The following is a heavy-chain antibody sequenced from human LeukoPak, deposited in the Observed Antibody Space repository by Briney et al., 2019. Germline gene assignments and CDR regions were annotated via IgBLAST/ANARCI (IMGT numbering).Heavy chain of an antibody. CDR3: AKEGALGFCSSTTCSFGAFDI. V-gene: IGHV3-30*18. Sequence: GRSLTLSCAASGFTFSSYGMHWVRQAPGKGLEWLAMISHDGSKKYHADYVMGRFTISRDDSTDTLYLQMNRLGAEDTAVYYCAKEGALGFCSSTTCSFGAFDIWGQGTKVTVSS. J-gene: IGHJ3*02. D-gene: IGHD2-2*01. CDR1: GFTFSSYG. CDR2: ISHDGSKK.